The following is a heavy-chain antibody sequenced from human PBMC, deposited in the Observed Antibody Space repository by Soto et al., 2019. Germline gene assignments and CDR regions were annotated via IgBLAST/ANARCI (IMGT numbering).Heavy chain of an antibody. CDR1: GFTFSNAW. Sequence: GSLRLSCAASGFTFSNAWINWVRQAPGKGLEWVGRIKGKTDGGTPDYAAPVKGRFATSRDDSKNMVYLQTNSLKTEYTGIYHCTTDSYSSIIVVRFDYWGHGTLVTVSS. CDR3: TTDSYSSIIVVRFDY. CDR2: IKGKTDGGTP. D-gene: IGHD3-22*01. V-gene: IGHV3-15*07. J-gene: IGHJ4*01.